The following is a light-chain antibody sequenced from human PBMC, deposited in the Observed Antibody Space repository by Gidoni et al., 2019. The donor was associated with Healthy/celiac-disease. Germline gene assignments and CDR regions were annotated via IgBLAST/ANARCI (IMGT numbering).Light chain of an antibody. CDR2: AAS. Sequence: DIQLPQSPSSLSASVGDRVTIPCRASQSISSYLNWYQQKPGKAPKLLIYAASSLQSGVPSRFSGSGSGTDFTLTISSLQPEDFATYYCQQSYSTPRTFGQXTKVEIK. V-gene: IGKV1-39*01. J-gene: IGKJ1*01. CDR3: QQSYSTPRT. CDR1: QSISSY.